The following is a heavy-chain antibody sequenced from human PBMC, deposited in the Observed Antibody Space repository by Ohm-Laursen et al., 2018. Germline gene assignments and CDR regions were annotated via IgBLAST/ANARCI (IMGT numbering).Heavy chain of an antibody. CDR3: VNTVRSQAWDY. D-gene: IGHD2/OR15-2a*01. Sequence: SLRLSCVASGFIFSNYYISRVRQAPGKGLEWVANISEDGSLIYYLDSVKGRLTISRDNAKNSLYLQMNSLRGDDTAVYYCVNTVRSQAWDYWGQGTLVTVSS. J-gene: IGHJ4*02. CDR1: GFIFSNYY. V-gene: IGHV3-7*01. CDR2: ISEDGSLI.